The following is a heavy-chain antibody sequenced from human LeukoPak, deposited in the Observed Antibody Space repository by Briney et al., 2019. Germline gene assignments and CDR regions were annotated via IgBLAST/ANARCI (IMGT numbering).Heavy chain of an antibody. CDR1: GYTFTGYY. D-gene: IGHD3-22*01. CDR2: INPNSGGT. CDR3: ARDPFHYYDSSGYSD. V-gene: IGHV1-2*02. Sequence: GASVKVSCKASGYTFTGYYMHWVRQAPGQGLEGMGWINPNSGGTNYAQKFQGRVTMTRDTSISTAYMELSRLRSDDTAVYYCARDPFHYYDSSGYSDWGQGTLVTVSS. J-gene: IGHJ4*02.